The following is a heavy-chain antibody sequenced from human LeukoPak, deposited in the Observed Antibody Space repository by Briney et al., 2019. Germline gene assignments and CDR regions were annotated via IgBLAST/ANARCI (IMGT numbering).Heavy chain of an antibody. D-gene: IGHD2-8*01. J-gene: IGHJ6*03. Sequence: GESLKISCKGSGYSFASSWIGWVRQMPGKGLECMGIIYLVESDTRFSPSFEGQITISVDKSISTAYLQWSSLKASDTAVYYCARHGHCTNGVCYSNYYYHMDVWGKGTTVTVSS. CDR2: IYLVESDT. CDR3: ARHGHCTNGVCYSNYYYHMDV. V-gene: IGHV5-51*01. CDR1: GYSFASSW.